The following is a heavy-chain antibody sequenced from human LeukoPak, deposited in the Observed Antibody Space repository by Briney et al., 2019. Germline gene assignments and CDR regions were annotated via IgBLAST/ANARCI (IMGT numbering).Heavy chain of an antibody. V-gene: IGHV3-48*03. D-gene: IGHD6-13*01. CDR1: GFTFSIYE. CDR3: AKLDGIAGLDY. J-gene: IGHJ4*02. Sequence: GGSLRLSCAASGFTFSIYEMNWVCQAPGKGLEWLSYIGSSGRTIYYADSVKGRFTISRDNAKNSLYLQMNSLRVEDTAVYYCAKLDGIAGLDYWGQGTLVTVSS. CDR2: IGSSGRTI.